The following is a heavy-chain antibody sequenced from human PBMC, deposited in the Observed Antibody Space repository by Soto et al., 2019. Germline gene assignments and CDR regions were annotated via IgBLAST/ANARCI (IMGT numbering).Heavy chain of an antibody. Sequence: SVKVSCKASGYTFTRSGISWVRQAPGQGLEWMGGIIPIFGTANYAQKFQGRVTITADESTSAAYMELSSLRSEDTAVYYCARDDNWNNYGMDVWGQGTTVTVSS. D-gene: IGHD1-20*01. V-gene: IGHV1-69*13. CDR3: ARDDNWNNYGMDV. CDR1: GYTFTRSG. CDR2: IIPIFGTA. J-gene: IGHJ6*02.